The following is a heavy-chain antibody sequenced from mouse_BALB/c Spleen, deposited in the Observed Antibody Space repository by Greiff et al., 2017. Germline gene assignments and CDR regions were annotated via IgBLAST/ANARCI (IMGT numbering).Heavy chain of an antibody. V-gene: IGHV1-4*02. D-gene: IGHD2-3*01. J-gene: IGHJ2*01. CDR2: INPSSGYT. CDR1: GYTFTSYT. CDR3: ARSGDGYYGYY. Sequence: QVQLQQSAAELARPGASVKMSCKASGYTFTSYTMRWVKQRPGQGLEWIGYINPSSGYTEYNQKFKDKTTLTADKSSSTAYMQLSSLTSEDSAVYYCARSGDGYYGYYWGQGTTLTVSS.